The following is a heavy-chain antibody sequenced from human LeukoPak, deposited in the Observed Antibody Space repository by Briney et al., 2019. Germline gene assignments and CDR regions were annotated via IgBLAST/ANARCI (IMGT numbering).Heavy chain of an antibody. J-gene: IGHJ4*02. CDR2: INHSGST. CDR1: GGSFSTYY. CDR3: AREYYDFWSGQILHFDY. V-gene: IGHV4-34*01. D-gene: IGHD3-3*01. Sequence: SETLSLTCAVYGGSFSTYYWSWIRQPPGKGLEWIGEINHSGSTNNNPSLKSRVTISVDMSQNQISLKLTSVTATDTAVYYCAREYYDFWSGQILHFDYWGQGTLVTVSS.